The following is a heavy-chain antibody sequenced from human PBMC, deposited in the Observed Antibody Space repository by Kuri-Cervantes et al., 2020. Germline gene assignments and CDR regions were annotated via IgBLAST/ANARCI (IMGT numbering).Heavy chain of an antibody. CDR1: GFTVSSNY. Sequence: GESLKISCAASGFTVSSNYMSWVRQAPGKGLEWVSAISGSGGSTYYADSVKGRFTISRDNSKNTLYLQMNSLRAEDTAVYYCAKDINVVVPAAMPSYYYYGMDVWGQGTTVTVSS. V-gene: IGHV3-23*01. D-gene: IGHD2-2*01. CDR2: ISGSGGST. J-gene: IGHJ6*02. CDR3: AKDINVVVPAAMPSYYYYGMDV.